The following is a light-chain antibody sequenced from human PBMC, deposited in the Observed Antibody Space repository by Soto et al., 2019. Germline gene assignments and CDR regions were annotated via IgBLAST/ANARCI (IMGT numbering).Light chain of an antibody. CDR3: QQYNSYWT. CDR2: KAS. J-gene: IGKJ1*01. CDR1: QSISSW. V-gene: IGKV1-5*03. Sequence: EIQMTQSPSTLSASVGDRVTITCRASQSISSWLAWYQQKPGKAPKLLIYKASSLESGVPSRFSGSGSGTEFTLTISSLQPDDFATYYCQQYNSYWTFGQGTKVDNK.